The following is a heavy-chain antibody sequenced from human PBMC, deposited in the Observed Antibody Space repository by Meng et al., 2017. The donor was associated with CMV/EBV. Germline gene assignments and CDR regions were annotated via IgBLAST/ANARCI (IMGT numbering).Heavy chain of an antibody. CDR2: IIPIFGTA. D-gene: IGHD2-2*01. V-gene: IGHV1-69*05. J-gene: IGHJ4*02. CDR1: GCTFSSYA. CDR3: ARWGYCSSTSCTRGYFDY. Sequence: SVKVSCKASGCTFSSYAISWVRQAPGQGLEWMGGIIPIFGTANYAQKFQGRVTITTDESTSTAYMELSSLRSEDTAVYYCARWGYCSSTSCTRGYFDYWGQGTLVTVSS.